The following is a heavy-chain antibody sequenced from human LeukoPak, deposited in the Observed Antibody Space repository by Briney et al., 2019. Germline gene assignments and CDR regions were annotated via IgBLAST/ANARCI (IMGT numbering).Heavy chain of an antibody. V-gene: IGHV1-2*02. D-gene: IGHD6-13*01. J-gene: IGHJ6*02. CDR3: ARDLSYSSSWLNYYYYGMDV. Sequence: ASVKVSCKASGYTFTGYYMHWVRQAPGQGLEWMGWINPNSGGTNYAQKFQGRVTMTRDTSISTAYMELSRLRSDDTAVYYCARDLSYSSSWLNYYYYGMDVWGQGTTVTVSS. CDR2: INPNSGGT. CDR1: GYTFTGYY.